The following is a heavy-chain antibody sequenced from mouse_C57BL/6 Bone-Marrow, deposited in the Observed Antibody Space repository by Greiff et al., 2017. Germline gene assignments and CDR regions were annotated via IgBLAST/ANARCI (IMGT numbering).Heavy chain of an antibody. D-gene: IGHD2-4*01. J-gene: IGHJ3*01. CDR3: AREGIYYDYGAWFAY. CDR1: GYTFTSYG. CDR2: IYPRSGNT. Sequence: VKLMESGAELARPGASVKLSCKASGYTFTSYGISWVKQRTGQGLEWIGEIYPRSGNTYYNEKFKGKATLTADKSSSAAYMELRSLTSEDSAVYFCAREGIYYDYGAWFAYWGQGTLVTVSA. V-gene: IGHV1-81*01.